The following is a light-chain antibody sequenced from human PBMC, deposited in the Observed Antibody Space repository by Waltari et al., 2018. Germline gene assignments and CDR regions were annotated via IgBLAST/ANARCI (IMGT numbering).Light chain of an antibody. J-gene: IGKJ1*01. CDR3: LQYSTTPWT. V-gene: IGKV4-1*01. CDR1: QSVLYSPNNKNY. CDR2: LAS. Sequence: DFVMTQSPDSLAVSLGERATINCKSSQSVLYSPNNKNYLAWYQQKPGQPPKLLIYLASTRESGVPDRFSGSGSGTDFTLTISSLQAEDVAVYYCLQYSTTPWTFGQGTKVEIK.